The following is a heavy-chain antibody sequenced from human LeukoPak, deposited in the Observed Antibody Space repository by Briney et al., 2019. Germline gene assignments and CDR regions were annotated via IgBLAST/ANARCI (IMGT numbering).Heavy chain of an antibody. CDR3: ARGKKDCSSTSCFYYYGMDV. D-gene: IGHD2-2*01. Sequence: GGFLRLSCAASGFTFSSYWMNWVRQAPGKGLVWVSRIASDGSSTTYADSVKGRFSISRGNAKNTLYLQMNSLRVEDTAVYYCARGKKDCSSTSCFYYYGMDVWGQGTTVTVSS. CDR1: GFTFSSYW. J-gene: IGHJ6*02. CDR2: IASDGSST. V-gene: IGHV3-74*01.